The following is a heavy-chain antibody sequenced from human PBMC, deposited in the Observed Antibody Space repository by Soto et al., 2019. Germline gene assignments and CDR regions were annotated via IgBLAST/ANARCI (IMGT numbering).Heavy chain of an antibody. Sequence: PSETLSLTCTVSGGSISSGDYYWRWIRQPPGKGLEWIGYIYYSGSTYYNPSLKSRVTISVDTSKNQFSLKLSSVTAADTAVYYCARASRQYSSFYNWSDPWXQGTLVTVSS. V-gene: IGHV4-30-4*01. D-gene: IGHD6-19*01. CDR3: ARASRQYSSFYNWSDP. CDR2: IYYSGST. CDR1: GGSISSGDYY. J-gene: IGHJ5*02.